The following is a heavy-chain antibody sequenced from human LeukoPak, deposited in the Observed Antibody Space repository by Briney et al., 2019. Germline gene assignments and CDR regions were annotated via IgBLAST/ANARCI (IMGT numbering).Heavy chain of an antibody. D-gene: IGHD3-22*01. CDR1: GDSVSSGNYY. CDR3: ARGQDDRSGTFDY. J-gene: IGHJ4*02. V-gene: IGHV4-61*01. Sequence: PSETLSLTCTDSGDSVSSGNYYLSWIRQPPGKGLDWITYMSPSGTTKYNPSLKSRVTTSVDTSRTQFSLRLSSVTAADTAVYYCARGQDDRSGTFDYWGQGILVTVSS. CDR2: MSPSGTT.